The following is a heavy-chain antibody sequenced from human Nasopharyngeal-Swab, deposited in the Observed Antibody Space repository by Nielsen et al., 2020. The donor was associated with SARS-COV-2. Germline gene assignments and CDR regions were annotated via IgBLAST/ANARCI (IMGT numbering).Heavy chain of an antibody. J-gene: IGHJ4*02. V-gene: IGHV6-1*01. CDR1: GDSVSSNSAA. CDR2: TYYGSKWYN. Sequence: LRLSCAISGDSVSSNSAAWNWIRQSPSRGLEWLGRTYYGSKWYNDYAVSVKSRITINPDTSKNQFSLQLNSVTPEDTAVYYCARATLWFGEFHFDYWGQGTLVTVSS. D-gene: IGHD3-10*01. CDR3: ARATLWFGEFHFDY.